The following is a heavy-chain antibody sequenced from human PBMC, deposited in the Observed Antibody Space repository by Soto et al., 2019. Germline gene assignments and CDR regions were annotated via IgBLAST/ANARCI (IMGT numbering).Heavy chain of an antibody. V-gene: IGHV4-39*01. CDR1: GGSISNSGYY. J-gene: IGHJ4*02. CDR2: IFYRGNT. CDR3: ASLSMTTATTRAY. Sequence: SETLSLTCTVSGGSISNSGYYWGWIRQPPGKGLEWIGSIFYRGNTYYTPSLKSRVTISVDTSKNQFSLKLSSVTAADTATYYCASLSMTTATTRAYWGQGTLVTVSS. D-gene: IGHD4-17*01.